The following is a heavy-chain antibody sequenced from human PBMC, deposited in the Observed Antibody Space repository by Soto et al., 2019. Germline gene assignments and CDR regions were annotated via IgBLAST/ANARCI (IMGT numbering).Heavy chain of an antibody. J-gene: IGHJ4*01. D-gene: IGHD2-21*01. Sequence: PSETLSLTCAVSGCSISSGGYSWSWIRQPPGKGLEWIGYIYHSGSTYYNPSLKSRVTISVDRSKNQFSLKLSSVTAADTAVYYCASLGDYHQAFDYWGHGNLVTVSS. V-gene: IGHV4-30-2*01. CDR3: ASLGDYHQAFDY. CDR1: GCSISSGGYS. CDR2: IYHSGST.